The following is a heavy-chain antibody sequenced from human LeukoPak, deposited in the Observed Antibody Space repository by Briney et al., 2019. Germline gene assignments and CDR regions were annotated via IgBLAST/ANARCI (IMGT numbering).Heavy chain of an antibody. CDR2: SSPTGDIT. D-gene: IGHD2-21*01. CDR1: GVSFSGNY. Sequence: SETLSLTCAVYGVSFSGNYWTLIRQTPGRGLEWIGESSPTGDITGYNPSLKGRATISVDSSKKQFSLKLTAVTAADTGVYYCVRVPDFIARPCDSWGPGTLVTVSS. CDR3: VRVPDFIARPCDS. J-gene: IGHJ4*02. V-gene: IGHV4-34*01.